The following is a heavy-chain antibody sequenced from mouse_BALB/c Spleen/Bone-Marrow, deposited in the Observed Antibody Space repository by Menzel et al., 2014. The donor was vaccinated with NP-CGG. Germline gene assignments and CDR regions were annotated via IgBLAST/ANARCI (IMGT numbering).Heavy chain of an antibody. D-gene: IGHD1-1*01. CDR3: VRSGSSSGYFDY. CDR2: ISSSSSTI. Sequence: DVKLQESGGGLVQPGGSRKLSCAASGFTFSSFGMHWVRQAPEKGLEWVAYISSSSSTIYYGDTVMGRFTISRDNPKNTLFLQMTSLRSEDTATYYCVRSGSSSGYFDYWGQGTTLTVSS. CDR1: GFTFSSFG. J-gene: IGHJ2*01. V-gene: IGHV5-17*02.